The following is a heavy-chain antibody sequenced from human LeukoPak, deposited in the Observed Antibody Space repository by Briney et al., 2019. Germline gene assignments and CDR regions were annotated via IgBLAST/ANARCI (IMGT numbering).Heavy chain of an antibody. Sequence: GGSLRLSCAASGFTVSNKYMTWVRQAPGKGLEWVSVIYSGAGTDYADSVKGRFTISRHNSKNTLYLQMNSLRTEDTAVYYCARMYFDFWRNISKSRYGMDVWGQGTTVTVSS. J-gene: IGHJ6*02. CDR1: GFTVSNKY. CDR3: ARMYFDFWRNISKSRYGMDV. CDR2: IYSGAGT. D-gene: IGHD3-3*01. V-gene: IGHV3-53*04.